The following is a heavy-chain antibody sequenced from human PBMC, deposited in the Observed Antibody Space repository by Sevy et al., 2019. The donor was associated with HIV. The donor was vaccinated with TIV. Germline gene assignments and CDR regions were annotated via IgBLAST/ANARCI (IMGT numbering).Heavy chain of an antibody. CDR1: GGSFSGNY. J-gene: IGHJ6*02. CDR3: ARENLVGATPLLEHYYGMDV. Sequence: SETLSLTCAVYGGSFSGNYWSWIRQPPGKGLEWIGEINHSGSTNYNPSLKSRVTISVDTSKNQFSLKLSSVTAADTAVYYCARENLVGATPLLEHYYGMDVWGQGTTVTVSS. V-gene: IGHV4-34*01. CDR2: INHSGST. D-gene: IGHD1-26*01.